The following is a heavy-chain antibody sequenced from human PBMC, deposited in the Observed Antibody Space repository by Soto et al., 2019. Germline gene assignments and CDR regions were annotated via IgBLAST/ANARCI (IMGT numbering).Heavy chain of an antibody. V-gene: IGHV3-23*01. Sequence: LRLSCAASGFTFSNSGMRWVRQAPGQGLEWVSSIGPSGNTYYSDAVKGRFTISRDISKNTLFLQMDSLRAEDTATYYCAKLLHNSYYNVMDVWGQGTTVTVSS. D-gene: IGHD4-4*01. CDR2: IGPSGNT. CDR1: GFTFSNSG. J-gene: IGHJ6*02. CDR3: AKLLHNSYYNVMDV.